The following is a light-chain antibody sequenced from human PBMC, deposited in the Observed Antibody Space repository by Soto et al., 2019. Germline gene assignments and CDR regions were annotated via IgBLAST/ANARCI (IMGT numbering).Light chain of an antibody. CDR3: AAWDDSLSGQV. Sequence: QSVLTQPPSASGTPGQRVTISCSGSSSNIGSNYVYWYQQLPGTAPKLLIYRNNQRPSGVPDRLSGSKSGTSASLAISGLRSEDEADYHCAAWDDSLSGQVFGTG. CDR1: SSNIGSNY. V-gene: IGLV1-47*01. CDR2: RNN. J-gene: IGLJ1*01.